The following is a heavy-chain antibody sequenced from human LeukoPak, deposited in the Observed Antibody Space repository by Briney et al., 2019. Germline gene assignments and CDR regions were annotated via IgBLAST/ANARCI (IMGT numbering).Heavy chain of an antibody. V-gene: IGHV4-39*07. CDR1: GGSISSSSYY. J-gene: IGHJ4*02. Sequence: SETLSLTCTVSGGSISSSSYYWGWIRQPPGKGLEWIGSIYYSGSTYYNPSLKSRVTISVDTSKNQFSLKLSSLTAADTAVYYCARDFFDNSTDYYLPFDIWGQGTLVTVSS. CDR3: ARDFFDNSTDYYLPFDI. CDR2: IYYSGST. D-gene: IGHD3-22*01.